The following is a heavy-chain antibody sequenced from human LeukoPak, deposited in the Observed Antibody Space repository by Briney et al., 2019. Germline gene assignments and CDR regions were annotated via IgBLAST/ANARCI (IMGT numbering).Heavy chain of an antibody. V-gene: IGHV3-30-3*01. CDR3: ARTTTPHYYGSGSYALGY. CDR2: ISYDGSNK. CDR1: GFTFSSND. J-gene: IGHJ4*02. Sequence: GGSLRLSCVASGFTFSSNDMSWVRQGPGKGLEWVAVISYDGSNKYYADSVKGRFTISRDNSKNTLYLQMSSLSAEDTAVYYCARTTTPHYYGSGSYALGYWGQGTLVTVPS. D-gene: IGHD3-10*01.